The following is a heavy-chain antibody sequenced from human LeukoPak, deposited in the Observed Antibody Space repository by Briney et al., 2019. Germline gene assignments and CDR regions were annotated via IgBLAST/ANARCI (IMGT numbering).Heavy chain of an antibody. CDR2: IIPIFGTA. CDR1: GYTFTSYY. D-gene: IGHD2-2*01. J-gene: IGHJ5*02. Sequence: GASVKVSCKASGYTFTSYYMHWVRQAPGQGLEWMGGIIPIFGTANYAQKFQGRVTITTDESTSTAYMELSSLRSEDTAVYYCARASVPTAWFDPWGQGTLVTVSS. V-gene: IGHV1-69*05. CDR3: ARASVPTAWFDP.